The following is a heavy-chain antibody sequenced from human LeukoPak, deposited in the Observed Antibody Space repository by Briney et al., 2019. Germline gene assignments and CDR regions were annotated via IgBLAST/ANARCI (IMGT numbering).Heavy chain of an antibody. CDR3: ATYYGDYEGVGV. CDR1: GGSISSGDYY. CDR2: IYYSGST. J-gene: IGHJ4*02. D-gene: IGHD4-17*01. Sequence: SRTLSLTCTVSGGSISSGDYYWSWIRQPPGKGLEWIGYIYYSGSTYYNPSLKSRVTISVDTSKNQFSLKLSSVTAADTAVYYCATYYGDYEGVGVWGQGTLVTVSS. V-gene: IGHV4-30-4*01.